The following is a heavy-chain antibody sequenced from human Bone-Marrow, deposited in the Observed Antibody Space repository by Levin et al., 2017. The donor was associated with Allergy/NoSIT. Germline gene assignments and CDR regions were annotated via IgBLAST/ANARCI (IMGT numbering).Heavy chain of an antibody. Sequence: GESLKISCAASGFTFSNFAIHWVRQAPGKGLEWVAIISYDGTSKYYADSVKGRFTISRDNYKNTLYLHMNSLRAEDTAVYYCGSDYDSTLWGVGYWGQGTLVTVSS. CDR2: ISYDGTSK. J-gene: IGHJ4*02. CDR1: GFTFSNFA. D-gene: IGHD3-22*01. V-gene: IGHV3-30-3*01. CDR3: GSDYDSTLWGVGY.